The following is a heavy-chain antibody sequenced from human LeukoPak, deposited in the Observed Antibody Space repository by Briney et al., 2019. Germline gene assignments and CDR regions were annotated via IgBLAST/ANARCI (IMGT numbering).Heavy chain of an antibody. CDR3: ALHWSYDYWSEPFEF. CDR1: GFTFSTYG. J-gene: IGHJ3*01. D-gene: IGHD3-3*01. CDR2: ISYDGSTK. Sequence: GGSLRLSCAASGFTFSTYGMHWVRQAPGKGLEWVAVISYDGSTKYYADSVKGRFTISRDNSKNTLWLQMNSLRAEDTALYYCALHWSYDYWSEPFEFRGQGTMVAVSS. V-gene: IGHV3-30*03.